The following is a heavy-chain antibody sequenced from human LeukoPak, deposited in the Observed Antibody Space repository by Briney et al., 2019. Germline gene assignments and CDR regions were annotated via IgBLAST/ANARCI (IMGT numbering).Heavy chain of an antibody. D-gene: IGHD3-10*01. V-gene: IGHV3-21*01. CDR3: ALFSGEYYYYYMDV. CDR1: GFTFSSYE. Sequence: GGSLRLSCAASGFTFSSYEMNWVRQAPGKGLEWVSSISSSSSYIYYADSVKGRFTISRGNAKNTLYLQMNSLRADDTAVYYCALFSGEYYYYYMDVWGKGTTVTISS. CDR2: ISSSSSYI. J-gene: IGHJ6*03.